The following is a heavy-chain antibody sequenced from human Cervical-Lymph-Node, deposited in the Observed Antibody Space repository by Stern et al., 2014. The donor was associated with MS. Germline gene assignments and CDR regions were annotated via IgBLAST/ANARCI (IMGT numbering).Heavy chain of an antibody. CDR2: IYHTGST. Sequence: QLQLQESGPGLVKPSGTLSLTCTVSGGSIDGSDLWSLVRPPPGKVLGWIGKIYHTGSTNYNPSLKRRVSMSVDKSKNQLSLNMTSVTAADTAVYYCARAGLYDYWGQGTLVTVSS. J-gene: IGHJ4*02. V-gene: IGHV4-4*02. CDR3: ARAGLYDY. D-gene: IGHD2/OR15-2a*01. CDR1: GGSIDGSDL.